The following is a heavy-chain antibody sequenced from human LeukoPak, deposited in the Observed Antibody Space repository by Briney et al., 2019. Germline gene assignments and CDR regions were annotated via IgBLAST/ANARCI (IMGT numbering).Heavy chain of an antibody. CDR1: GYTFTSYG. J-gene: IGHJ3*02. CDR2: ISAYSGNT. D-gene: IGHD2-21*02. CDR3: ARSYDCGGDCFEAFDI. Sequence: ASVKVSCKASGYTFTSYGISWVRQAPGQGLEWMGWISAYSGNTNYAQKLQGRVTMTTDTSTSTAYMELRSLRSDDTAVYYCARSYDCGGDCFEAFDIWGQGTMVTVSS. V-gene: IGHV1-18*01.